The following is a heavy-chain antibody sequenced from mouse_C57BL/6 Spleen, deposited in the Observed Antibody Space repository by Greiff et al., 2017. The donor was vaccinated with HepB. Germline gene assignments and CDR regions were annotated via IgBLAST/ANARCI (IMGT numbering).Heavy chain of an antibody. CDR3: TRGIDGRGDY. J-gene: IGHJ2*01. Sequence: EVKLQESGAELVRPGASVKLSCTASGFNIKDDYMHWVKQSPEQGLEWIGWIDPENGDTEYASKFQGKATITADTSSNTAYLQLSSLTSEDTAVYYCTRGIDGRGDYWGQGTTLTVSS. CDR2: IDPENGDT. CDR1: GFNIKDDY. D-gene: IGHD1-1*01. V-gene: IGHV14-4*01.